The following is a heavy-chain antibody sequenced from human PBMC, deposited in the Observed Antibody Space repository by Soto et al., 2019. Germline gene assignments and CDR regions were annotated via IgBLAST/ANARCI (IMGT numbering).Heavy chain of an antibody. V-gene: IGHV4-59*01. CDR3: ARAGTTMVRGVISGWFDP. CDR1: GGSISSYY. J-gene: IGHJ5*02. Sequence: SETLSLTCTVSGGSISSYYWIWIRQPPGKGLEWIGYIYYSGSTNYNPSLKSRVTISVDTSKNQFSLKLSSVTAADTAVYYCARAGTTMVRGVISGWFDPWGQGTLVTVSS. CDR2: IYYSGST. D-gene: IGHD3-10*01.